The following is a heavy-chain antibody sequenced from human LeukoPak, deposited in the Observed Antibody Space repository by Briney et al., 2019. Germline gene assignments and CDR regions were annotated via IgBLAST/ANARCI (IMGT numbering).Heavy chain of an antibody. CDR1: GGSISGYY. D-gene: IGHD3-22*01. Sequence: SETLPLTCTVSGGSISGYYWTWIRQPPGKGLEWIGYISYSGNTNYSPSLKSRVTISVDTSKNQFSLKLSSVTAADTAVYYCARWNPYDSAGYYYAFDYWGQGTLVTVSS. CDR2: ISYSGNT. V-gene: IGHV4-59*01. J-gene: IGHJ4*02. CDR3: ARWNPYDSAGYYYAFDY.